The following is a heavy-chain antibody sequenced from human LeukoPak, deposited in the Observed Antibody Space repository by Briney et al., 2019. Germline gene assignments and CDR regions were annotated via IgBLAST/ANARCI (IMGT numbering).Heavy chain of an antibody. D-gene: IGHD3-22*01. CDR2: ISYDGSNK. Sequence: GGSLRLSCAASGFTFSSYSMNWVRQAPGKGLEWVAVISYDGSNKYYADSVKGRFTISRDNSKNTLYLQMNSLRAEDTAVYYCARDQGSSGYYAEFDYWGQGTLVTVSS. CDR1: GFTFSSYS. V-gene: IGHV3-30*03. CDR3: ARDQGSSGYYAEFDY. J-gene: IGHJ4*02.